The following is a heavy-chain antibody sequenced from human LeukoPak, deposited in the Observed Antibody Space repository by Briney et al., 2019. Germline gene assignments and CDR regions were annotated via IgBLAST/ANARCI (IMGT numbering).Heavy chain of an antibody. Sequence: PGGSLRLSCAASGFSFDDYGMSWVRQAPGKGLEWVSGINWNGGSTGYADSVKGRFTISRDNAKNSLYLQMNSLRAEDTALYYCARDSTYYYDSSGSILFDYWGQGTLVTVS. J-gene: IGHJ4*02. V-gene: IGHV3-20*04. CDR3: ARDSTYYYDSSGSILFDY. CDR1: GFSFDDYG. D-gene: IGHD3-22*01. CDR2: INWNGGST.